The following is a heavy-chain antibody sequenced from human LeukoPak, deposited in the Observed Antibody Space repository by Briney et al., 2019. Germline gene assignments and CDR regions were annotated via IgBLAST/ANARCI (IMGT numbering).Heavy chain of an antibody. CDR3: VRDHELGGDY. CDR2: ISYDGSNK. V-gene: IGHV3-30*03. J-gene: IGHJ4*02. CDR1: GFTFSSYG. D-gene: IGHD1-26*01. Sequence: GGSLRLSCAASGFTFSSYGMHWVRQAPGKGLEWVAVISYDGSNKYYADSVKGRFTISRDNAKNSLYLQMNNLRAEDTAVYYCVRDHELGGDYWGQGTLVTVSS.